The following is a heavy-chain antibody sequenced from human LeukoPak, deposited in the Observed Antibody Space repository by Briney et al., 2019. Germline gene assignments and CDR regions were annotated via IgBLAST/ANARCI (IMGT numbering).Heavy chain of an antibody. D-gene: IGHD4-17*01. CDR1: GYTFTSYG. J-gene: IGHJ3*02. Sequence: VASVKVSCKASGYTFTSYGINWVRQAPGQGLEWMGWISAYNGNTNYAQKLQGRVTMTTDTSTSTAYMELRSLRSDDTAVYYCARGSPDYGDGAAAFDIWGQGTMVTVSS. CDR3: ARGSPDYGDGAAAFDI. V-gene: IGHV1-18*01. CDR2: ISAYNGNT.